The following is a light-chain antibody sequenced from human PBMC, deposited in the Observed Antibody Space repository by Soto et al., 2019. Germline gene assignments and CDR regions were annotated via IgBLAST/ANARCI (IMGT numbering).Light chain of an antibody. CDR2: DAS. CDR1: QSVSSY. J-gene: IGKJ2*01. V-gene: IGKV3-11*01. CDR3: QQRSNWPPLYT. Sequence: EIVLTQSPATLSLSPGERATLSCRASQSVSSYLAWYQQKPGQAPRLLIYDASNRATGIPARFSGSGSGTDFPLPISRLEPEDFAVYYCQQRSNWPPLYTFGQGTKLEIK.